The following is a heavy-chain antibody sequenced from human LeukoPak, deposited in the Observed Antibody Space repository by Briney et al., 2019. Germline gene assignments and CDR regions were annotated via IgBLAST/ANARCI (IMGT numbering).Heavy chain of an antibody. D-gene: IGHD6-13*01. V-gene: IGHV1-18*01. CDR2: ISAYNGNT. J-gene: IGHJ4*02. Sequence: GASVKVSCKASGGTFSSYAISWVRQAPGQGLEWMGWISAYNGNTNYAQKLQGRVTMTTDTSTSTAYMELRSLRSDDTAVYYCARPALAAAGTDYFDYWGQGTLATVSS. CDR1: GGTFSSYA. CDR3: ARPALAAAGTDYFDY.